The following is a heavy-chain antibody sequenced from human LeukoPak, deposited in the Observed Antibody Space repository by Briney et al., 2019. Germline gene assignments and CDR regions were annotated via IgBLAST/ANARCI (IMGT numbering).Heavy chain of an antibody. CDR2: ISNTGGDT. V-gene: IGHV3-23*01. Sequence: GGSLRLSCAASGFTFSTYAMIWVRQAPGIRLEGVSSISNTGGDTYYADSVRGQFTISRDNSENTLYLQMNSLRAEDTAVYYCARRYCSSTSCYPNFDYWGQGALVTVSS. CDR3: ARRYCSSTSCYPNFDY. J-gene: IGHJ4*02. D-gene: IGHD2-2*01. CDR1: GFTFSTYA.